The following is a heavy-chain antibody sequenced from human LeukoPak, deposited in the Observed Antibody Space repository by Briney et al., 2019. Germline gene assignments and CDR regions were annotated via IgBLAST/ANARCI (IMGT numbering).Heavy chain of an antibody. Sequence: GGSLRLSCAASGFTFSAYSMNWVRQAPGKGLEWASYILSSSSAIFYADSVKGRFTISRDNAENSLYLQMNSLRDEDTAVYYCARDKDWGFDSWGQGTLVTVSS. CDR2: ILSSSSAI. D-gene: IGHD7-27*01. CDR1: GFTFSAYS. V-gene: IGHV3-48*02. CDR3: ARDKDWGFDS. J-gene: IGHJ4*02.